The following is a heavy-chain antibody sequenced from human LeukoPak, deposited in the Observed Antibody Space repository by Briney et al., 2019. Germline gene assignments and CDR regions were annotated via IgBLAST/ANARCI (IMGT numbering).Heavy chain of an antibody. CDR1: GFTFSSYG. J-gene: IGHJ4*02. CDR3: ARGPPSSGYYYPVRY. D-gene: IGHD3-22*01. V-gene: IGHV3-33*01. CDR2: IWYAGSNK. Sequence: PGRSLRLSCAASGFTFSSYGMHWVRQAPGKGLEWVAVIWYAGSNKYYADSVKGRFTISRDSSKNTLYLQMNSLRAEDTAVYYCARGPPSSGYYYPVRYWGQGTLVTVSS.